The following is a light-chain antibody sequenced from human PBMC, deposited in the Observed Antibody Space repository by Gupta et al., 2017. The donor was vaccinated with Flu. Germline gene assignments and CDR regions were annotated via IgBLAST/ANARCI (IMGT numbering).Light chain of an antibody. V-gene: IGLV1-51*01. CDR1: SSNIGRNY. CDR2: SND. J-gene: IGLJ1*01. Sequence: QSVLTQSPSVSAAPGTKVTISCSGTSSNIGRNYVSWYLQLPGTAPNLLIVSNDKRPSGIPGRFSASKSGASVTLDISGLQTGDEADYYCGVWDSSLTAFVFGAGTKVTVL. CDR3: GVWDSSLTAFV.